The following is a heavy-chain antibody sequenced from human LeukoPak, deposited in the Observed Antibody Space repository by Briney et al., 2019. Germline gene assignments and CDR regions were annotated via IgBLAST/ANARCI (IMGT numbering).Heavy chain of an antibody. Sequence: GGSLRLSCAASGFIFTDYWMYWVRQAPGKGLAWVSAISGSGGSTYYADSVKGRFTISRDNSKNTLYLQMNSLRAEDTAVYYCATTFRYCSSTSCFWDYWGQGTLVTVSS. CDR1: GFIFTDYW. CDR2: ISGSGGST. CDR3: ATTFRYCSSTSCFWDY. V-gene: IGHV3-23*01. J-gene: IGHJ4*02. D-gene: IGHD2-2*01.